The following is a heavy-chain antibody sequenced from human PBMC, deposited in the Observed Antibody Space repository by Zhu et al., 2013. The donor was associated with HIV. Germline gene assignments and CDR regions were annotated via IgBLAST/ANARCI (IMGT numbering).Heavy chain of an antibody. J-gene: IGHJ6*02. Sequence: QVQLVQSGAEVKKPGASVKVSCKASGYTFTSYGISWVRQAPGQGLEWMGWISAYNGNTNYAQKLQGRVTMTTDTSTSTAYMELRSLRSDDTAVYYCARDDFCSSTSCSFYYYYGMDVWGQGTTVTVSS. CDR2: ISAYNGNT. V-gene: IGHV1-18*04. D-gene: IGHD2-2*01. CDR3: ARDDFCSSTSCSFYYYYGMDV. CDR1: GYTFTSYG.